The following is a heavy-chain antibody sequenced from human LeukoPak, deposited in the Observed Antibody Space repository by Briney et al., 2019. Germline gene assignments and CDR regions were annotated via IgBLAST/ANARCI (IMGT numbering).Heavy chain of an antibody. CDR1: GFTFSSYG. J-gene: IGHJ4*02. CDR2: ISYDGSNK. CDR3: AKDRVPNSSGWYGFDY. V-gene: IGHV3-30*18. D-gene: IGHD6-19*01. Sequence: GGSLRLSCAASGFTFSSYGMHWVRQAPGKGLEWVAVISYDGSNKYYADSVKGRLTISRDNSKNTLYLQMNSLRAEDTAVYYCAKDRVPNSSGWYGFDYWGQGNLVTVSS.